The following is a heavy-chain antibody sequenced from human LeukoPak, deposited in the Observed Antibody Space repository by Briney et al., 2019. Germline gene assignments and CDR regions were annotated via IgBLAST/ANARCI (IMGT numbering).Heavy chain of an antibody. D-gene: IGHD1-26*01. CDR3: ARDRVGGIEYYMDV. CDR2: ISGSGGST. V-gene: IGHV3-23*01. CDR1: GFTFSSYG. Sequence: GGSLRLSCAASGFTFSSYGMSWVRQAPGKGLEWVSAISGSGGSTYYADSVKGRFTISRDNSKNTLYLQMNSLIAEDTAVYYCARDRVGGIEYYMDVWGKGTTVTVSS. J-gene: IGHJ6*03.